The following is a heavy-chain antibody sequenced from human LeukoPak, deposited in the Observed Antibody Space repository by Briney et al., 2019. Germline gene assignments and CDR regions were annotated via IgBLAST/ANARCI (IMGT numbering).Heavy chain of an antibody. Sequence: HSGGSLRLSCAASGFTFNRYGMHWVRQAPGKGLEWVAVISFDGKVSYCADSVKGRFTVSRDNAKNSLYLQMNSLRAEDTAVYYCARVTMVRGVIRAFDYWGQGTLVTVSS. V-gene: IGHV3-30*03. CDR1: GFTFNRYG. CDR3: ARVTMVRGVIRAFDY. J-gene: IGHJ4*02. D-gene: IGHD3-10*01. CDR2: ISFDGKVS.